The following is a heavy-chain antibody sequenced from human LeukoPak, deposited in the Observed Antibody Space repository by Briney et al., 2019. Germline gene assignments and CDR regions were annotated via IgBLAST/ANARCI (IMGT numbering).Heavy chain of an antibody. CDR1: GYTFTDYF. CDR2: INPKNGGT. CDR3: AKAYEYGWFDP. J-gene: IGHJ5*02. Sequence: GASVKVSCKASGYTFTDYFLHWVLQAPGQGLEWMGWINPKNGGTNYAQKFQGRVTMTSDTSISTGNMELSRLRYDDTAVYYCAKAYEYGWFDPWGQGTLVTVSS. V-gene: IGHV1-2*02. D-gene: IGHD3-16*01.